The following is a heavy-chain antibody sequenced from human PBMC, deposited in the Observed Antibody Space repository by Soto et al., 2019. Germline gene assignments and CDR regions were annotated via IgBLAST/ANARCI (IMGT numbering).Heavy chain of an antibody. CDR1: GFTFSNFA. V-gene: IGHV3-23*01. Sequence: EVQLLESGGGLVQPGGSLRLSCAASGFTFSNFAMSWVRQAPGKGLEWVSAIGTSGGDTYYADSVKGRFTISRDNSKNTLYLQLNSLRAEDTAVYYAIKSSRTLGDSWGQGTLVTVSS. CDR3: IKSSRTLGDS. J-gene: IGHJ4*02. CDR2: IGTSGGDT. D-gene: IGHD6-13*01.